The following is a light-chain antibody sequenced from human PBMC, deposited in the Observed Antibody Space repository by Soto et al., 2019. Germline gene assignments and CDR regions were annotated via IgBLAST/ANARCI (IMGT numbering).Light chain of an antibody. V-gene: IGLV2-11*01. CDR3: CSYTGRFYI. CDR1: SSDVVAYKY. J-gene: IGLJ1*01. Sequence: QSALAHPRSVSRSPGQSVTISFTGTSSDVVAYKYVSCYQQHPVKAPKVIIFDFNERPSGVPGRFSGSKSGQTAYLMISGLQTEDDADYYCCSYTGRFYIFATGTKVTVL. CDR2: DFN.